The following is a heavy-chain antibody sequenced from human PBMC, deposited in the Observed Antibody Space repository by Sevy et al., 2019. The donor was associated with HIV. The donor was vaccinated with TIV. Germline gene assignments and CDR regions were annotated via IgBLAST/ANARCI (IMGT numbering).Heavy chain of an antibody. CDR3: ARDFMIVVPANYFDY. CDR2: ISAYNGNT. V-gene: IGHV1-18*01. J-gene: IGHJ4*02. Sequence: ASVKVSCKASGYTFTSYGISWVRQAPGQGLEWMGWISAYNGNTNYAQKLKGRVTMTTDTSTSTAYMELRSLRSDDTAVYYCARDFMIVVPANYFDYWGQGTLVTVSS. CDR1: GYTFTSYG. D-gene: IGHD3-22*01.